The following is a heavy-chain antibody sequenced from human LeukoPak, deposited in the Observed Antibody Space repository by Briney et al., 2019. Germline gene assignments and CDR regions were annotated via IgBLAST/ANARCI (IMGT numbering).Heavy chain of an antibody. Sequence: NPSETLSLTCKVSGGSISSSSYYWGWIRQPPGKGLEWIGSIYYSGSTYYNPSLKSRVTISVDTSKNQFSLKLSSVTAADTAMYYCARDLVEEQQLTRFDPWGQGTLVTVSS. D-gene: IGHD6-13*01. CDR2: IYYSGST. CDR1: GGSISSSSYY. J-gene: IGHJ5*02. CDR3: ARDLVEEQQLTRFDP. V-gene: IGHV4-39*07.